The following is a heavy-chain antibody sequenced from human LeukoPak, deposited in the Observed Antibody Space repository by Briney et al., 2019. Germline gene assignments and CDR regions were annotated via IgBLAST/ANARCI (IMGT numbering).Heavy chain of an antibody. D-gene: IGHD5-12*01. CDR3: ARDSGGYSGYDSGDAFDI. V-gene: IGHV3-21*01. Sequence: GGSLRLSCAASGFTFSSYSMNWVRQAPGKGLEWVSSISSSSSYIYYADSVKGRFTISRDNAKNSLYLQMNSLRAEDTAVYYCARDSGGYSGYDSGDAFDIWGQGTMVTVSS. J-gene: IGHJ3*02. CDR2: ISSSSSYI. CDR1: GFTFSSYS.